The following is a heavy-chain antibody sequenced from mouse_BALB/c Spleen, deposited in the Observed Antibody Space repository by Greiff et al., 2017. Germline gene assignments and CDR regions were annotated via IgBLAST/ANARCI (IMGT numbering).Heavy chain of an antibody. V-gene: IGHV5-17*02. CDR2: ISSGSSTI. CDR1: GFTFSSFG. Sequence: EVHLVESGGGLVQPGGSRKLSCAASGFTFSSFGMHWVRQAPEKGLEWVAYISSGSSTIYYADTVKGRFTISRDNPKNTLFLKMTSLRSEDTAMYYCASGNAMDYWGQGTSVTVSS. D-gene: IGHD1-1*02. CDR3: ASGNAMDY. J-gene: IGHJ4*01.